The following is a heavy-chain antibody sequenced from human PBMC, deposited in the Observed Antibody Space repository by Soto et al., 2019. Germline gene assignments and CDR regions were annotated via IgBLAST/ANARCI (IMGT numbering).Heavy chain of an antibody. CDR1: GGSISRTNW. Sequence: SETLSLTCAVSGGSISRTNWWSWVRQPPGKGLEWIGEIYHSGTTNYNPSLKSRVTMSVDKSKNQFSLKLSSVTAADTAVYYCAKSITFDWLFFDYWGRGTLVTVSS. D-gene: IGHD3-9*01. CDR3: AKSITFDWLFFDY. CDR2: IYHSGTT. V-gene: IGHV4-4*02. J-gene: IGHJ4*02.